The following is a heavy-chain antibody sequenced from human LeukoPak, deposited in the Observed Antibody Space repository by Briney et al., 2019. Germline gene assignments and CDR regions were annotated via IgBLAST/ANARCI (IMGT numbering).Heavy chain of an antibody. D-gene: IGHD2-2*01. V-gene: IGHV3-15*01. CDR2: IKAKIHGETI. CDR3: AKDGSSTSFFPTGYNWFDP. CDR1: GFTFSSYG. Sequence: GGSLRLSCAASGFTFSSYGMHWVRQAPGKGLEWVARIKAKIHGETIDYAAPVRGRFIISRDDSRNTVYLQMNSLRAEDTAVYYCAKDGSSTSFFPTGYNWFDPWGQGTLVTVSS. J-gene: IGHJ5*02.